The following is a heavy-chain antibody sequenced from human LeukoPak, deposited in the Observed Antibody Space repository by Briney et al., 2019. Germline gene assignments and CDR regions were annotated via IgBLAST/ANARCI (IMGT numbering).Heavy chain of an antibody. CDR1: GGSISSTNW. Sequence: SGTLSLTCAVSGGSISSTNWWSWVRQSPGKGLEWIGEIYHSGGTNYKPSLRSRVTISVDKSENQFSLNLSSVTAADTAVYYCVANGWYALDIWGQGTMVTVSS. CDR3: VANGWYALDI. V-gene: IGHV4-4*02. D-gene: IGHD6-19*01. CDR2: IYHSGGT. J-gene: IGHJ3*02.